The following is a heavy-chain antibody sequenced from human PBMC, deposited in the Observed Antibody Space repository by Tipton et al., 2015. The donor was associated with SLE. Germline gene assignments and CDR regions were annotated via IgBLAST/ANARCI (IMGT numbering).Heavy chain of an antibody. CDR3: ARGGYYYGSVDAVDI. D-gene: IGHD3-10*01. V-gene: IGHV4-59*11. Sequence: GLVKPSETMSLTCSVSGVSISSHYWSWIRQPPGKGLEWIGYIYDSGSTNYNPSLKSRVTILVDRSKNQFSLKLSSVTAADTAVYYCARGGYYYGSVDAVDIWGQGTMVTVSS. CDR2: IYDSGST. CDR1: GVSISSHY. J-gene: IGHJ3*02.